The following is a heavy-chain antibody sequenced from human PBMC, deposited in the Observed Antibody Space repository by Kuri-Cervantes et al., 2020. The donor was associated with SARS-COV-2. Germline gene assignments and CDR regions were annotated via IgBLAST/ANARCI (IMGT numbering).Heavy chain of an antibody. CDR2: IYQAGST. CDR3: VAAILGVDTRYFQH. J-gene: IGHJ1*01. CDR1: GYSISSGGYS. Sequence: LRLSCAVSGYSISSGGYSWSWIRQPPGKGLEWIGSIYQAGSTFYNPSLKSRVSISLDRSKNQYSLNLSSVTAADTAVYYCVAAILGVDTRYFQHWGQGTLVTVSS. D-gene: IGHD3-3*01. V-gene: IGHV4-30-2*01.